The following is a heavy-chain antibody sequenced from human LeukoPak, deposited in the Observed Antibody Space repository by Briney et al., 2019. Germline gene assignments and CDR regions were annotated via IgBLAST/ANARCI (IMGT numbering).Heavy chain of an antibody. J-gene: IGHJ6*02. CDR3: ARVEQQPRAACGMDV. Sequence: PGGSLRLSCAASGFSFNTYSMNWVRQAPGKGLEWVSHISSSSSTIYYADSVKGRFTISRDNAKTSLYLQMNSLGDEDTAVYYCARVEQQPRAACGMDVWGQGTTVTV. CDR1: GFSFNTYS. CDR2: ISSSSSTI. D-gene: IGHD6-13*01. V-gene: IGHV3-48*02.